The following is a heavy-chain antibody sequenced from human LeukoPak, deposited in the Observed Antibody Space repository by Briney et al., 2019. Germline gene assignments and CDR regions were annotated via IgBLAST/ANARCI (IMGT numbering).Heavy chain of an antibody. Sequence: ASVKVSCKASGYTFTSYYMHWVRQAPGQGLEWMGIINPSGGSTSYAQKFQGRVTMTEDTSTDTAYMELSSLRSEDTAVYYCATARQAVAGTFDIWGQGTMVTVSS. CDR3: ATARQAVAGTFDI. CDR2: INPSGGST. J-gene: IGHJ3*02. D-gene: IGHD6-19*01. V-gene: IGHV1-46*01. CDR1: GYTFTSYY.